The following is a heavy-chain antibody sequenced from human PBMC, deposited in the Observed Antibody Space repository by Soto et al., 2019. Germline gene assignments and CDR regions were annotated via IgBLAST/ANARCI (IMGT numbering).Heavy chain of an antibody. CDR1: GFTFSSYA. CDR3: AKSPGPRSYYYYYGMDV. Sequence: GWSLRLSCAASGFTFSSYAMSWVRQAPGKGLEWVSAISGSGGSTYYADSVKGRFTISRDNSKNTLYLQMNSLRAEDTAVYYCAKSPGPRSYYYYYGMDVWGQGTTVTVSS. J-gene: IGHJ6*02. D-gene: IGHD1-26*01. V-gene: IGHV3-23*01. CDR2: ISGSGGST.